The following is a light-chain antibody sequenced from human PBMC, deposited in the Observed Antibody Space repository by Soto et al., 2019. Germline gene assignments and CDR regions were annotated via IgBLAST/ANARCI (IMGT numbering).Light chain of an antibody. J-gene: IGKJ1*01. CDR1: QSVSSSY. CDR3: HQYGSSTET. V-gene: IGKV3-20*01. CDR2: GAS. Sequence: EIVLTQFPGTLSLSPGERATLSCRASQSVSSSYLSWYQQKPGQAPRLLIYGASSRATGIPDRFSGSGSGTDFTLTISRLEPEDFAVYYCHQYGSSTETFGQGTKVEIK.